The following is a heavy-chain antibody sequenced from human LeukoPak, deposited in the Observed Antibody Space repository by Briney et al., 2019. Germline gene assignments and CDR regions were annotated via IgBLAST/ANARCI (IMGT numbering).Heavy chain of an antibody. V-gene: IGHV5-51*01. J-gene: IGHJ3*02. Sequence: GESLKLSCKGSGYSFTSYWIGWVRQMPGKGLEWMGIIYPGDSDTRYSPSFQGQVTISADKSISTAYLQWSSLKASDTAMYYCARPLNYYYDSSGYYYGEVAFDIWGQGTMVTVSS. CDR1: GYSFTSYW. CDR2: IYPGDSDT. CDR3: ARPLNYYYDSSGYYYGEVAFDI. D-gene: IGHD3-22*01.